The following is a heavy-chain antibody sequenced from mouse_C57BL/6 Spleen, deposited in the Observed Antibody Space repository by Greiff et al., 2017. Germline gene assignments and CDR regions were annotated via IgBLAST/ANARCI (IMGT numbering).Heavy chain of an antibody. Sequence: VQLQQSGAELVRPGASVKLSCKASGYTFTDYYINWVKQRPGQGLEWIARIYPGSGNTYYNEKFKGKATLTAEKSSSTAYMQLSSLTSEDSAVXFCARADSNYGFMDYWGQGTSVTVSS. V-gene: IGHV1-76*01. J-gene: IGHJ4*01. CDR1: GYTFTDYY. CDR2: IYPGSGNT. D-gene: IGHD2-5*01. CDR3: ARADSNYGFMDY.